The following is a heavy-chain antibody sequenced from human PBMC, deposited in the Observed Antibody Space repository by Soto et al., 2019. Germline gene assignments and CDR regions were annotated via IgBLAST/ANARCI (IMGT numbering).Heavy chain of an antibody. CDR2: ITWNSDTI. CDR1: GFTFDDYA. D-gene: IGHD4-17*01. CDR3: AKTTATTKCYYRMDG. J-gene: IGHJ6*04. Sequence: GGSMRLSCAASGFTFDDYAFHWVRQAPGKGLEWVSGITWNSDTIGYADSVKGRFTISRDNAKNSLYLQMNSLRAEDTALYYCAKTTATTKCYYRMDGWGTGTTVTVAS. V-gene: IGHV3-9*01.